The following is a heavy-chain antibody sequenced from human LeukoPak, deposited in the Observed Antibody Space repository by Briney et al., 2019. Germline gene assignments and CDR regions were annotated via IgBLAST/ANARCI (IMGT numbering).Heavy chain of an antibody. CDR1: GFTFSSYW. CDR3: ATNPRAVYTGSYVDC. Sequence: AGSLSLSCAASGFTFSSYWMSWVCQAPAQGQDLVANRKVDGSERYYLDSVKGRFTISRDNAKNSLYLQMNRLRAEDTAVYYCATNPRAVYTGSYVDCWSQGTLVTVSS. CDR2: RKVDGSER. D-gene: IGHD1-26*01. V-gene: IGHV3-7*01. J-gene: IGHJ4*02.